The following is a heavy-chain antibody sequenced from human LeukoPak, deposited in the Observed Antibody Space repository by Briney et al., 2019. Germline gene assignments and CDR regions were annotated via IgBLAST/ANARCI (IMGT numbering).Heavy chain of an antibody. Sequence: PSETLSLTCSVSFPITNGFHWAWIRQPPGKGLKFMVYVHHSGTTYYNPSLNGRLTISVATSKYQFSLSLTSVTVADTAVYYCAKGIPFDFWGQGRLVTVSS. CDR3: AKGIPFDF. V-gene: IGHV4-38-2*02. D-gene: IGHD2-2*02. CDR2: VHHSGTT. J-gene: IGHJ4*02. CDR1: FPITNGFH.